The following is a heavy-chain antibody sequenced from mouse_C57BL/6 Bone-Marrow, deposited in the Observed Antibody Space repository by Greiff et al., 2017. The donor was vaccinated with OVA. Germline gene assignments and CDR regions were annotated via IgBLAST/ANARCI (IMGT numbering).Heavy chain of an antibody. CDR1: GFTFSDSW. J-gene: IGHJ3*01. CDR2: IRNKANNHAT. V-gene: IGHV6-6*01. Sequence: EVHLVESGGGLVQPGGSMKLSCAASGFTFSDSWMDWVRQSPEKGLEWVAEIRNKANNHATYYAESVKGRFTISRDDSKSIVYLQMNSLIAEDTGIDYCTRNDYVFAYWGQGTLVTVSA. D-gene: IGHD2-4*01. CDR3: TRNDYVFAY.